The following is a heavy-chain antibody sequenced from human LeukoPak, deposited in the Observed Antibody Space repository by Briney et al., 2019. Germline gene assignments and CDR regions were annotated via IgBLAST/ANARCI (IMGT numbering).Heavy chain of an antibody. D-gene: IGHD3-22*01. CDR3: ARAPTYYYDSSGYYYHYFDY. Sequence: PGGSLRLSCAASGFTFSSYEMNWVRQAPGKGLKWVSYISSSGRTIYYADSVKGRFTISRDNAKNSLYLQMNSLRAEDTAVYYCARAPTYYYDSSGYYYHYFDYWGQGTLVTVSS. J-gene: IGHJ4*02. V-gene: IGHV3-48*03. CDR2: ISSSGRTI. CDR1: GFTFSSYE.